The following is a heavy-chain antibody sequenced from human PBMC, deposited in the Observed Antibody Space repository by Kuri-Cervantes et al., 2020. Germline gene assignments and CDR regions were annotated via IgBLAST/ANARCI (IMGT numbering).Heavy chain of an antibody. CDR1: GYTFTGYY. CDR3: ARDILWFGELLTYYYGMDV. Sequence: ASVKVSCKASGYTFTGYYMHWVRQAPGQGLEWMGWINPNSGGTKYAQKFQGRVTMTRDTSISTAYMELSRLRSDDTAVYYCARDILWFGELLTYYYGMDVWGQGTTVTVSS. D-gene: IGHD3-10*01. CDR2: INPNSGGT. J-gene: IGHJ6*02. V-gene: IGHV1-2*02.